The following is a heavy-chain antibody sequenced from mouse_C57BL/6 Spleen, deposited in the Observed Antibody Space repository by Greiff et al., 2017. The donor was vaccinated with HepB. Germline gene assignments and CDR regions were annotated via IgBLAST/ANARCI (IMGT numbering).Heavy chain of an antibody. Sequence: QVQLQQPGAELVKPGASVKMSCKASGYTFTSYWITWVKQRPGQGLEWIGDIYPGSGSTNYNEKFKRKATLTVDTSSSTAYMQLSSLTSEDSAVYYCARVGTGSYYFDYWGQGTTLTVSS. CDR3: ARVGTGSYYFDY. V-gene: IGHV1-55*01. CDR1: GYTFTSYW. CDR2: IYPGSGST. D-gene: IGHD4-1*01. J-gene: IGHJ2*01.